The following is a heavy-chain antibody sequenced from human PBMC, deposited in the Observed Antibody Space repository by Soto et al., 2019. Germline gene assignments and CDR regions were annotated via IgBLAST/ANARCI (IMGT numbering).Heavy chain of an antibody. D-gene: IGHD2-15*01. CDR2: IYYSGST. CDR1: GGSISSYY. CDR3: ARHVTNCSGGSCYDY. J-gene: IGHJ4*02. Sequence: SETLSLTCTVSGGSISSYYWSWIQQPPGKGLEWIGYIYYSGSTNYNPSLKSRVTISVDTSKNQFSLKLSSVTAADTAVYYCARHVTNCSGGSCYDYWGQGTLVTVSS. V-gene: IGHV4-59*08.